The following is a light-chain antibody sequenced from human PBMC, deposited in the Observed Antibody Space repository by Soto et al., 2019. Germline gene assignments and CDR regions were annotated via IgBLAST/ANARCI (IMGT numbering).Light chain of an antibody. CDR2: GAS. V-gene: IGKV3D-15*01. CDR3: QQDNNWPPIT. CDR1: QSVRSY. J-gene: IGKJ5*01. Sequence: VLTQSPDILSLSPGERATLSCRATQSVRSYLAWYQQKPGQAPRLLIYGASSRATGIPDRFSGSGSGTEFTLAISSLQSEDFAVYYCQQDNNWPPITFGQGTRLEIK.